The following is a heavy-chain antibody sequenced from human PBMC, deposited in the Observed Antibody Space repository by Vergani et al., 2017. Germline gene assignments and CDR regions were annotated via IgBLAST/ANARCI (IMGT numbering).Heavy chain of an antibody. CDR3: AGDHGFELVQGYGMDV. V-gene: IGHV1-18*01. Sequence: QVQLVQSGAEVKKPGASVKVSCKPSGYTFTSYGISWVRQAPGQGLEWMGWISAYNGNTNYAQKLQGRVTMTTDTSTSTAYMARRSLRSDDTAVYYCAGDHGFELVQGYGMDVWGQGTTVTVSS. D-gene: IGHD6-13*01. CDR1: GYTFTSYG. CDR2: ISAYNGNT. J-gene: IGHJ6*02.